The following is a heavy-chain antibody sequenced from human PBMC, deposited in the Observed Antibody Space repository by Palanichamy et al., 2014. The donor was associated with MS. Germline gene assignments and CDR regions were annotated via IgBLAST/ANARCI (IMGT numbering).Heavy chain of an antibody. CDR1: GFTFSNFA. D-gene: IGHD3-22*01. Sequence: EVQLLESGGGLVQPGGSLRLSCAASGFTFSNFAMSWARQTPGKGLEWVSGVSGSGGRANYADSVKGRFTISRDNSKNTLYLQMNSLRAEDTALYYCAGGVVATGMDVWGQGTTVIVSS. V-gene: IGHV3-23*01. CDR2: VSGSGGRA. J-gene: IGHJ6*02. CDR3: AGGVVATGMDV.